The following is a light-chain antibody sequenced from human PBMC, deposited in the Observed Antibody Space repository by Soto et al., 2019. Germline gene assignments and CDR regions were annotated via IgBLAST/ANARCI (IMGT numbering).Light chain of an antibody. V-gene: IGLV2-11*01. J-gene: IGLJ1*01. Sequence: QSALAQPRSVSGSPGQSVTISCTGTSSDVGGHNYVSWYQQYPGKAPKLLLSSVSKRPSGVPDRFSGSKSGNTASLTISGLQAEDEADYYCCSYAGSYTYVFGTGTKV. CDR3: CSYAGSYTYV. CDR1: SSDVGGHNY. CDR2: SVS.